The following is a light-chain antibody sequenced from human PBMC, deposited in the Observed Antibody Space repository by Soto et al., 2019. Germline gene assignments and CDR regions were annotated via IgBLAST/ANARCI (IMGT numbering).Light chain of an antibody. J-gene: IGLJ1*01. CDR3: VSYTTTNTYV. Sequence: QSALTQPASVSGSPGQSITISCTGTSSDVGGYNFVSWYQHHPAKAPKLMIYDLTYRPSGVSNRFSGSKSGNTAYLTISGLQAEAEADYYCVSYTTTNTYVFGTGTKLTGL. V-gene: IGLV2-14*03. CDR2: DLT. CDR1: SSDVGGYNF.